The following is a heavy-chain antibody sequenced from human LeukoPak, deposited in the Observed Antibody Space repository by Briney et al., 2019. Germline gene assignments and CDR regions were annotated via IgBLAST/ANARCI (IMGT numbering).Heavy chain of an antibody. CDR3: AREANSPYCSGGSCYPNWFDP. V-gene: IGHV4-59*01. CDR1: GGSFSDYY. J-gene: IGHJ5*02. D-gene: IGHD2-15*01. Sequence: SETLSLTCAVYGGSFSDYYWSWIRQPPGKGLEWIGYIYYSGSTNYNPSLKSRVTISVDTSKNQFSLKLSSVTAADTAVYYCAREANSPYCSGGSCYPNWFDPWGQGTLVTVSS. CDR2: IYYSGST.